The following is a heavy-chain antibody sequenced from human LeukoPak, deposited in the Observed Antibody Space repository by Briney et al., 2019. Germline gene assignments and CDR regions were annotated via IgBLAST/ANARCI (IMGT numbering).Heavy chain of an antibody. Sequence: GGSLRLSCTASGFTFGDYAMSWVRQAPGKGLEWVGFIRSKAYGGTTEYAASVKGRFTISRDDSKSIAYLQMNSLKTEDTAVYYCTRATRYCSSTSCYPLDYWGQGTLVTVSS. J-gene: IGHJ4*02. V-gene: IGHV3-49*04. CDR2: IRSKAYGGTT. CDR1: GFTFGDYA. D-gene: IGHD2-2*01. CDR3: TRATRYCSSTSCYPLDY.